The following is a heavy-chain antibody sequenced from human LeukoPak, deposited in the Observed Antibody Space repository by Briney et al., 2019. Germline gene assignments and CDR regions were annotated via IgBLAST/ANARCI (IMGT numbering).Heavy chain of an antibody. D-gene: IGHD6-13*01. CDR2: ISSSSSYI. CDR3: ARASSSWDRFDY. Sequence: GGSLRLSCAASGFAFSSYSMNWVRQAPGKGLEWVSSISSSSSYIYYADSVKGRFTISRDNAKNSLYLQMNSLRAEDTAVYYCARASSSWDRFDYWGQGTLVTVSS. CDR1: GFAFSSYS. J-gene: IGHJ4*02. V-gene: IGHV3-21*01.